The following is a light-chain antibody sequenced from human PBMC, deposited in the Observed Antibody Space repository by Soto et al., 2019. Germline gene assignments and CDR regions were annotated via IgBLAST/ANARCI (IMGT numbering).Light chain of an antibody. CDR2: EVS. Sequence: ALTQPASVSGSPGQSITISCTGTSSDVGGYDYVSWYQQHPGKAPKLMIYEVSNRPSGVSNRFSGSKSGNTASLTISGLQAEDEADYYCSSYTISSTSHVVFGGGTKVTVL. V-gene: IGLV2-14*01. J-gene: IGLJ2*01. CDR1: SSDVGGYDY. CDR3: SSYTISSTSHVV.